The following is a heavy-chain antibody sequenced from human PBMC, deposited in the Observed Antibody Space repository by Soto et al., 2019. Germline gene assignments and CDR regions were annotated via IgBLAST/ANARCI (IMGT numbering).Heavy chain of an antibody. CDR1: GYSFTSYW. D-gene: IGHD5-18*01. Sequence: GESLKISCKGSGYSFTSYWIGWVRQMPGKGLEWMGIIYPGDSDTRYSPSFQGRVTISADKSISTAYLQWSSLKASDTAMYYCARMRVPRGYSYGYYFDYWGQGTLVTVSS. CDR3: ARMRVPRGYSYGYYFDY. CDR2: IYPGDSDT. V-gene: IGHV5-51*01. J-gene: IGHJ4*02.